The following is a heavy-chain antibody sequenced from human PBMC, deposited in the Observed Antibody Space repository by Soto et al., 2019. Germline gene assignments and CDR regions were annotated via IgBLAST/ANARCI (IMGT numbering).Heavy chain of an antibody. CDR2: INHSGST. J-gene: IGHJ1*01. V-gene: IGHV4-34*01. CDR3: ARGPYGSGSYYIFRRTPSAEYFHP. D-gene: IGHD3-10*01. Sequence: ASETLSLTCAVYGGSFSGYYWSWIRQPPGKGLEWIGEINHSGSTNYNPSLKSRVTISVDTSKNQFSLKLSSVTAADTAVYYCARGPYGSGSYYIFRRTPSAEYFHPRAQRTLVTVSA. CDR1: GGSFSGYY.